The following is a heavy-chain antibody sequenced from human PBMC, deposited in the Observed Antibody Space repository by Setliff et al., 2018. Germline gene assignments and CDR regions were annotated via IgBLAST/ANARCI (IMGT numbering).Heavy chain of an antibody. D-gene: IGHD2-8*01. Sequence: SETLSLTCAVYGGSFSGYYWTWIRQPPGKGLEWIGEINHSGGTNYNPSLKSRVAMSIDMSDNQFSLRLKSVTAADTAVYYCARGKWYFDYWGQGTLVTVSS. V-gene: IGHV4-34*01. J-gene: IGHJ4*02. CDR2: INHSGGT. CDR3: ARGKWYFDY. CDR1: GGSFSGYY.